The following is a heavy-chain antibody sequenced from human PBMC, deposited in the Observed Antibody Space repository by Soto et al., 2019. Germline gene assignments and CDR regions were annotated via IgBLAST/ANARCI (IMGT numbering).Heavy chain of an antibody. CDR2: IHSGGDT. CDR3: ARSRTGTTYGGMDV. V-gene: IGHV3-66*01. D-gene: IGHD1-7*01. Sequence: GGSLRLSCAASGFTVSSNYMTWVRQAPGKGLEWVSVIHSGGDTHYADSVRGRFTISRDNSKNTLYLQMNSLRAEDTAVYYCARSRTGTTYGGMDVWGQGTTVTVSS. J-gene: IGHJ6*02. CDR1: GFTVSSNY.